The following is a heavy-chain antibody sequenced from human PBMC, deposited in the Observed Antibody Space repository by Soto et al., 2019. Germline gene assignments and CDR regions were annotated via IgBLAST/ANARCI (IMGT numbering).Heavy chain of an antibody. CDR3: TTDPGDYEDF. J-gene: IGHJ4*02. V-gene: IGHV3-15*01. CDR2: IKSRTDGGAA. D-gene: IGHD4-17*01. Sequence: GGSLRLSCEGSGFSFSNAWMSWVRQAPGKGLEWVGRIKSRTDGGAADYAAPVRGRFTISRDDSKNTLYLQMNSLKTEDSALYYCTTDPGDYEDFWGQGILVTVSS. CDR1: GFSFSNAW.